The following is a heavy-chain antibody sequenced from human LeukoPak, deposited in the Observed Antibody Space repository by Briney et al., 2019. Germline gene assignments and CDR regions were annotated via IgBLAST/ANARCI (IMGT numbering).Heavy chain of an antibody. V-gene: IGHV3-48*03. CDR2: ISGSGSTI. CDR1: GFTFSSYE. CDR3: AKEPREYCSSTSCPHGFAL. J-gene: IGHJ5*02. Sequence: PGGSLRLSCAASGFTFSSYEMNWVRQAPGKGLEWVSYISGSGSTIYYADSVKGRFTISRDNSENTLFLQMNSLRAEDTAVYYCAKEPREYCSSTSCPHGFALWPQGPVVPVSS. D-gene: IGHD2-2*01.